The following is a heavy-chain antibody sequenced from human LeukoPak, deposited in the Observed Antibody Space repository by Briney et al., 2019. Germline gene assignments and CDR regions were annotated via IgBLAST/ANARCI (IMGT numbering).Heavy chain of an antibody. D-gene: IGHD3-9*01. CDR3: TRHLSGLDAGS. CDR1: GFTFSTYG. CDR2: IWYDGSNK. V-gene: IGHV3-33*01. J-gene: IGHJ5*02. Sequence: GGSLRLSCAASGFTFSTYGMHWVRQAPGKGLEWVAVIWYDGSNKYYADSVKGRFTISRDNSKNTVYLQMNSLKTEDTAVYYCTRHLSGLDAGSWGQGTLVTVSS.